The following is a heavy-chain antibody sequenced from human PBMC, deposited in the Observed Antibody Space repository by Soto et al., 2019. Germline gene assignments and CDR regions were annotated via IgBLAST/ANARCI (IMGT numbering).Heavy chain of an antibody. D-gene: IGHD3-3*01. Sequence: PSETLSLTCTVSGGSISSSSYYWGWIRQPPGKGLEWIGSIYYSGSTYYNPSLKSRVTISVDTSKNQFSLKLSSVTAADTAVYYCARLVGFYFWSGSSRYYYMDVWGKGTTVTVSS. CDR1: GGSISSSSYY. CDR3: ARLVGFYFWSGSSRYYYMDV. J-gene: IGHJ6*03. V-gene: IGHV4-39*01. CDR2: IYYSGST.